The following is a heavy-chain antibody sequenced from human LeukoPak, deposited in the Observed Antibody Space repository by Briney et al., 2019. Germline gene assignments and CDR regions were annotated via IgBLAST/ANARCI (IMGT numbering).Heavy chain of an antibody. CDR3: ARDFMESHPTVVTPDSWFDP. CDR1: GYTFTSYY. V-gene: IGHV1-18*04. D-gene: IGHD4-23*01. J-gene: IGHJ5*02. Sequence: GASVKVSCKASGYTFTSYYMHWVRQAPGQGLEWMGWINAYNGNTNYAQKLQGRVTMTTDTSTSTAYMELRSLRSDDTAVYYCARDFMESHPTVVTPDSWFDPWGQGTLVTVAS. CDR2: INAYNGNT.